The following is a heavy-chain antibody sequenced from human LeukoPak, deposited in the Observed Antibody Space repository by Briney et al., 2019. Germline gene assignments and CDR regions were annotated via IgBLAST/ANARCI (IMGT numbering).Heavy chain of an antibody. J-gene: IGHJ4*02. CDR1: GYSFSDYW. CDR3: ARQDDWSYQSYYFDY. D-gene: IGHD1-7*01. Sequence: GESLKISCKASGYSFSDYWIGWVRHMPGKGLEWMTIIYPGDSETRYSPSLQGQVTISADKSISTAYLQWSSLKASDTAMYYCARQDDWSYQSYYFDYWGQGTLVTVSS. CDR2: IYPGDSET. V-gene: IGHV5-51*01.